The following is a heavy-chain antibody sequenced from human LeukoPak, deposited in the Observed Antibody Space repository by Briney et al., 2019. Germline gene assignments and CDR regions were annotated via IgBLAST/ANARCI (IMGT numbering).Heavy chain of an antibody. CDR3: ARAAGGRHN. Sequence: SETLSLTCTVSGGSTSSSNYYWGWIRQPPGKGLEWIGSIYFSGSTYYSPSLKSRVTLSIDTSKNQFSLKLTSVTAADTAVYYCARAAGGRHNWGQGTLVTVSS. D-gene: IGHD6-19*01. CDR1: GGSTSSSNYY. V-gene: IGHV4-39*01. CDR2: IYFSGST. J-gene: IGHJ4*02.